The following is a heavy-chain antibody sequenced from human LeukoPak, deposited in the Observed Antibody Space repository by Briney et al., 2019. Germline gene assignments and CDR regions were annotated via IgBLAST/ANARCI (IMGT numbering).Heavy chain of an antibody. D-gene: IGHD6-19*01. CDR2: IYSGGST. V-gene: IGHV3-53*01. J-gene: IGHJ4*02. CDR1: GFTVSSNY. Sequence: GGSLRLSCAASGFTVSSNYMSWVRQAPGKGLEWVSVIYSGGSTYYADSVKGRFTISRDNSKNTLYLQMNSLRAEDTAAYYCAKDFGIAVAQYYFDYWGQGTLVTVSS. CDR3: AKDFGIAVAQYYFDY.